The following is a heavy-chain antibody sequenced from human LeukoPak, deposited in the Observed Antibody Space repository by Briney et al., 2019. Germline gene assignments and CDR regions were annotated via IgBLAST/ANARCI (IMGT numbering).Heavy chain of an antibody. J-gene: IGHJ4*02. CDR3: ASRVQLWWLGFDY. Sequence: SETLSLTCAVYGGSFSGYYWSWIRQPPGKGLEWIGEINHSGSTNYNPSLKSRVTISVDTSENQFSLKLSSVTAADTAVYYCASRVQLWWLGFDYWGQGTLVTVSS. CDR1: GGSFSGYY. CDR2: INHSGST. V-gene: IGHV4-34*01. D-gene: IGHD5-18*01.